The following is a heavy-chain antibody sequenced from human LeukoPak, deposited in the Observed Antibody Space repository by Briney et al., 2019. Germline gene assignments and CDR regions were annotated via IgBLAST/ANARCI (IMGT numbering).Heavy chain of an antibody. D-gene: IGHD5-12*01. Sequence: TSETLSLTCTVSGGSISSSSYYWGWIRQPPRKGLEWIGSITYYNPSLKSRVTISVDTSKNQFSLKLSSVTAADTAVYYCARDQPAPRGYSGYDYGMDVWGQGTTVTVSS. J-gene: IGHJ6*02. CDR1: GGSISSSSYY. V-gene: IGHV4-39*07. CDR3: ARDQPAPRGYSGYDYGMDV. CDR2: IT.